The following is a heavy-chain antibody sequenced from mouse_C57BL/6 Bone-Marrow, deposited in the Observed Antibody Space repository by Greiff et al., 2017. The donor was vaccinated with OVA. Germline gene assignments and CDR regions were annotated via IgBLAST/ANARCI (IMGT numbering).Heavy chain of an antibody. CDR1: GYTFTDYE. CDR2: IDPETGGT. CDR3: TRRYYDYGGFAY. V-gene: IGHV1-15*01. D-gene: IGHD2-4*01. Sequence: QVQLQQSGAELVRPGASVTLSCKASGYTFTDYEMHWVKQTPVHGLEWIGAIDPETGGTAYNQKFKGKAILTADKSSSTAYMELRSLTSEDSAVYYCTRRYYDYGGFAYWGQGTLVTVSA. J-gene: IGHJ3*01.